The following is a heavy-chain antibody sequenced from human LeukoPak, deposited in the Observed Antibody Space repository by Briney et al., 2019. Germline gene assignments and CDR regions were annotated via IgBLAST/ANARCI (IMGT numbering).Heavy chain of an antibody. CDR3: ARRTNYDILTGYSARGYYFDY. J-gene: IGHJ4*02. Sequence: ASVKVSCKASGYSYTRLGVAWVRQAPGQGLEWMGWISAYNDDTRYAQKFQGRVTVTSDPATNTAYMELRSLRSDDTAVYYCARRTNYDILTGYSARGYYFDYWGQETLVTVSA. V-gene: IGHV1-18*01. CDR1: GYSYTRLG. D-gene: IGHD3-9*01. CDR2: ISAYNDDT.